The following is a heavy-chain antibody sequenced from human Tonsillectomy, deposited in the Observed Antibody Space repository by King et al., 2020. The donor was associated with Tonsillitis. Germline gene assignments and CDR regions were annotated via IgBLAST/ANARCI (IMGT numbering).Heavy chain of an antibody. J-gene: IGHJ4*02. CDR3: ASGTGILYYFDY. CDR2: IYYTGST. CDR1: GGSISSYY. V-gene: IGHV4-59*01. Sequence: QLQESGPGLVKPSETLSLTCTVSGGSISSYYWSWIRQPPGKGLEWIGYIYYTGSTNYNPSHKSRVTISVDTSKSQFSLRLSSVTAADTAVYYCASGTGILYYFDYWGQGTLVTVSS. D-gene: IGHD3-10*01.